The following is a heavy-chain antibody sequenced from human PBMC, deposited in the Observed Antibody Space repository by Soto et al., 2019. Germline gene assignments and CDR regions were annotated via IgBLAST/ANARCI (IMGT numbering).Heavy chain of an antibody. Sequence: GGSLRLSCAASGFTFSSYGMHWVRQAPGKGLEWVAVISYDGSNKYYADSVKGRFTISRDNSKNTLYLQMNSLRAEDTAVYYCAKDRVSTVTNYFDYWGQGTLVTVSS. J-gene: IGHJ4*02. D-gene: IGHD4-17*01. CDR2: ISYDGSNK. CDR3: AKDRVSTVTNYFDY. CDR1: GFTFSSYG. V-gene: IGHV3-30*18.